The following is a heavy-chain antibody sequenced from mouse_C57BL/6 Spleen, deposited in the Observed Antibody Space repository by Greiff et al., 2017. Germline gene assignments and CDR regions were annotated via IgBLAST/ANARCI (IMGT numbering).Heavy chain of an antibody. CDR2: IDPENGDT. Sequence: EVQLQQSGAELVRPGASVKLSCTASGFNIKDDYMHWVKQRPEQGLEWIGWIDPENGDTEYASKFQGKATITADTSSNTAYLQLSSLTSEDTAVYYCTTGFITTAGRDYWGQGTTLTVSS. D-gene: IGHD1-1*01. CDR1: GFNIKDDY. V-gene: IGHV14-4*01. J-gene: IGHJ2*01. CDR3: TTGFITTAGRDY.